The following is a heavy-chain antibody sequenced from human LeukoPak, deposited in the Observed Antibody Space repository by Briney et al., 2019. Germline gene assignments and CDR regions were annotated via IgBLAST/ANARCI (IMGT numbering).Heavy chain of an antibody. V-gene: IGHV3-23*01. CDR2: ISGSGGST. CDR3: AKSTSGYSSSWYDY. J-gene: IGHJ4*02. D-gene: IGHD6-13*01. Sequence: GGSLRLSCAVSGFTFSSYAMSWVRQAPGKGLEWVSAISGSGGSTYYADSVKGRFTISRDNSKNTLYLQMNSLRAEDTAVYYCAKSTSGYSSSWYDYWGQGTLVTVSS. CDR1: GFTFSSYA.